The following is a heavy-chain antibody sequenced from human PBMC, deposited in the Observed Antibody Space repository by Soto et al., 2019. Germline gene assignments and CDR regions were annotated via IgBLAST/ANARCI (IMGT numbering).Heavy chain of an antibody. CDR1: GGTFSSYA. CDR2: IIPIFGTA. Sequence: SVKVSCKASGGTFSSYAISWVRQAPGQGLEWMGGIIPIFGTANYAQKFQGRVTITADESTSTAYMELSSLRSEDTAVYYCARKARNYEFYFDYWGQGTLVTVSS. J-gene: IGHJ4*02. V-gene: IGHV1-69*13. CDR3: ARKARNYEFYFDY. D-gene: IGHD1-7*01.